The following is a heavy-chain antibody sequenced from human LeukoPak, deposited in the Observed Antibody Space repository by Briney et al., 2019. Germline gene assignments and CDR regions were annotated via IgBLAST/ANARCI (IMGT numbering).Heavy chain of an antibody. CDR1: GGSISSYY. CDR2: IRTSGDT. V-gene: IGHV4-4*07. D-gene: IGHD6-19*01. CDR3: ARGKVVAGTPGQNSWDY. Sequence: PSETLSLTCTVSGGSISSYYWNWIRQPAGKGLEWIGRIRTSGDTSYNPSPKSRVTVSVDTSRNQFSLKLSAVTAADTAVYYCARGKVVAGTPGQNSWDYWGQGTLVTVSS. J-gene: IGHJ4*02.